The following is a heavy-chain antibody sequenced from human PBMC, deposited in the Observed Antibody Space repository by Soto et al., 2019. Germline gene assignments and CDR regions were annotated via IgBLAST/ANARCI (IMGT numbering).Heavy chain of an antibody. J-gene: IGHJ4*02. CDR1: GFSLSTRDVG. CDR2: VYWDDSK. CDR3: AHCRGGVASF. V-gene: IGHV2-5*02. Sequence: QITLNESGPTLVKPTQTLTLTCTFSGFSLSTRDVGVGWIRQPPGEALEWLGVVYWDDSKTYSPSLESRLTITKDTSKNQVVPRMTKMGPVDTATYFCAHCRGGVASFWGQGTLVTVSS. D-gene: IGHD2-2*01.